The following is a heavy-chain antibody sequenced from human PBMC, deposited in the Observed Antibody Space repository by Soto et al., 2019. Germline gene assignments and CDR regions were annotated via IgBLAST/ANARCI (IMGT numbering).Heavy chain of an antibody. V-gene: IGHV2-5*02. CDR1: GISLRTGGVG. CDR3: AHGMSGHIYEN. J-gene: IGHJ1*01. Sequence: SGPTLVNPTQTLTLTCTSSGISLRTGGVGVGWIRQPPGKSLEWLALIYWDDDKRYSPSLKNRLIITKDTSKNQVVLTMTNMDTVDTATYYCAHGMSGHIYENWGQGVLVTVSS. CDR2: IYWDDDK. D-gene: IGHD5-18*01.